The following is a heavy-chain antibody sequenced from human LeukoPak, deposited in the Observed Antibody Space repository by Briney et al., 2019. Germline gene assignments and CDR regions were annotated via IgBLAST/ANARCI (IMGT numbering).Heavy chain of an antibody. D-gene: IGHD1-26*01. V-gene: IGHV3-30*18. CDR3: AKAEVGATTNYFDY. Sequence: GGSLRLSCAASGFTFSNYGMHWVRQAPGKGLEWVAVISYDGSNKYYAESVKGRFTISRDNSKNTLYLQMNSLRDGDTAVFYCAKAEVGATTNYFDYWGQGTLVTVSS. CDR2: ISYDGSNK. J-gene: IGHJ4*02. CDR1: GFTFSNYG.